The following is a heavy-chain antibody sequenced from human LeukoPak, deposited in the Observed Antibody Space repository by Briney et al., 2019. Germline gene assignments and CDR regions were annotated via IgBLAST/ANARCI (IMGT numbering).Heavy chain of an antibody. V-gene: IGHV3-7*04. CDR3: VRAGYTYGFDY. CDR1: GFTFYTFW. D-gene: IGHD5-18*01. J-gene: IGHJ4*02. CDR2: INPVGSDK. Sequence: GGSLRLSCAASGFTFYTFWMTWVRQGPGKGLEWVANINPVGSDKYYVDSLKGRFTISRDNAKDSMYLQMDSLRAEDTAVYYCVRAGYTYGFDYWGQGALVTVSS.